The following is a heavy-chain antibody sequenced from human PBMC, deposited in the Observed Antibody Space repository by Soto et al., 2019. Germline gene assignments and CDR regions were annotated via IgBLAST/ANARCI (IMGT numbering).Heavy chain of an antibody. Sequence: SETLSLTCAVSSGSISSSNWWCWVRQPPGRGLEWIGEIYHSGSTNYNPSLKSRVTISVDKSKNQFSLKLSSVTAADTAVYYCARGIGSKYYMDVWGKGTTVTVSS. CDR1: SGSISSSNW. CDR3: ARGIGSKYYMDV. CDR2: IYHSGST. V-gene: IGHV4-4*02. D-gene: IGHD1-26*01. J-gene: IGHJ6*03.